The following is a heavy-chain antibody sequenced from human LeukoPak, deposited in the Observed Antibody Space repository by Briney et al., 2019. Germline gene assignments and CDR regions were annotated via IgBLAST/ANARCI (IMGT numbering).Heavy chain of an antibody. D-gene: IGHD6-19*01. CDR2: IKQDGSEK. CDR3: ASSGIAVAGPFDY. CDR1: GFTFSSHW. Sequence: GGSLRLSCAASGFTFSSHWMSWVRQAPGKGLEWVANIKQDGSEKYYADSVKGRFTISRDNSKNTLYLQMNSLRAEDTAVYYCASSGIAVAGPFDYWGQGTLVTVSS. J-gene: IGHJ4*02. V-gene: IGHV3-7*01.